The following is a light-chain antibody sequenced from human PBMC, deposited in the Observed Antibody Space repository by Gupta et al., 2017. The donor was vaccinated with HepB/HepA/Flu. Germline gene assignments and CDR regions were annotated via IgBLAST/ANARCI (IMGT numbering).Light chain of an antibody. J-gene: IGKJ5*01. V-gene: IGKV3-11*01. CDR3: QQRANWPLVT. CDR1: QSVSLS. CDR2: DAF. Sequence: EIVLPQFPATLSSSPGESVTLSCRASQSVSLSLAWYQQKPGQAPRLLVYDAFSRAAGVPPRFSGVRSGTDFTLTISRLEPEDFAVYYCQQRANWPLVTFGQGTRLDIK.